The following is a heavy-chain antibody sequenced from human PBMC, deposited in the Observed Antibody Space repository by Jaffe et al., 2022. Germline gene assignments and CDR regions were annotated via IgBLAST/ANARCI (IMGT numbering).Heavy chain of an antibody. CDR2: IGWDDDK. CDR1: GFSLSTSGMS. J-gene: IGHJ4*02. Sequence: QVTLRESGPALLRPTQTLTLTCTFSGFSLSTSGMSVSWIRQPPGKALEWLALIGWDDDKHYSRSLKARLTISKDTSKNQVVLTMTNMDPVDTATYYCARIPDDYSFNFDSWGQGILVTVSS. V-gene: IGHV2-70*01. CDR3: ARIPDDYSFNFDS. D-gene: IGHD4-17*01.